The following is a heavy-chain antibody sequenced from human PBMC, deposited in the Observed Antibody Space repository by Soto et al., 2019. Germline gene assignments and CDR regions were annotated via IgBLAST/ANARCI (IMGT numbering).Heavy chain of an antibody. V-gene: IGHV3-33*01. Sequence: QVQLVESGGGVVQPGRSLRLSCAASGFSLTSYGVHWVRQAPGKGLEWVALIWFDGANKKYADSVKGRFTISRDTSKNIGYLQMSSLRVEDTAVYYCARGDSSASPPFDSWGQGTLVIVSS. CDR2: IWFDGANK. D-gene: IGHD3-22*01. CDR1: GFSLTSYG. CDR3: ARGDSSASPPFDS. J-gene: IGHJ4*02.